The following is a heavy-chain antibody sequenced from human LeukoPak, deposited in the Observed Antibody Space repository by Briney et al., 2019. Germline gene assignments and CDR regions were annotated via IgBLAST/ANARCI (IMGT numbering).Heavy chain of an antibody. CDR1: GYTFTNYG. V-gene: IGHV1-18*01. J-gene: IGHJ4*02. D-gene: IGHD6-13*01. Sequence: ASVKVSCKASGYTFTNYGITWVRQAPGQGLEWMGWISAYNGNTNYAQKFQGRVTITADESTSTAYMELSSLRSEDTAVYYCAREAAAGPYFDYWGQGTLVTVSS. CDR2: ISAYNGNT. CDR3: AREAAAGPYFDY.